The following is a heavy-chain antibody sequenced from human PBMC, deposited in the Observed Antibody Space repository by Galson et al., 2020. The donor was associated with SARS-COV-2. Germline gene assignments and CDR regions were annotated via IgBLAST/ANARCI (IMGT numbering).Heavy chain of an antibody. CDR3: ARGPHYYDTSGYLDF. D-gene: IGHD3-22*01. J-gene: IGHJ4*02. Sequence: GGSLRLSCAASGFTFSSYEMNWVRQAPGKGLEWVSYMSGRGSIIYYADSVQGRFTISRDNAKNSLYLQMNSLRAEDTAVYYCARGPHYYDTSGYLDFWGQGSLVTVSS. CDR2: MSGRGSII. V-gene: IGHV3-48*03. CDR1: GFTFSSYE.